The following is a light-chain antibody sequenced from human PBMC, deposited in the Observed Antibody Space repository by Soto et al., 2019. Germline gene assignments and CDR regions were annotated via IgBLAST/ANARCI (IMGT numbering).Light chain of an antibody. Sequence: QSALTQPASVSGSPGQSITISCIGTNSDIGDYNYVSWYQQHPGGAPKLVIYDVTYRPSGVSNRFSGSKSGNAASLTISGLQAEDEADYYCSSFTASSTLDVVFGGGTELTVL. CDR2: DVT. V-gene: IGLV2-14*01. CDR3: SSFTASSTLDVV. CDR1: NSDIGDYNY. J-gene: IGLJ2*01.